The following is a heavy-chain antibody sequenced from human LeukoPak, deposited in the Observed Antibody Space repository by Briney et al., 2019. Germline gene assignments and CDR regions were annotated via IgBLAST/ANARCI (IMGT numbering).Heavy chain of an antibody. CDR3: ARVWCSSTNCLNGWFDP. Sequence: GASVKVSCKASRYTFITYDINWVRQAAGQGLEWMGWMNPNSGNTGYAQKFQGRVTMTRNTSISTAYMELSSLRSEDTAVYYCARVWCSSTNCLNGWFDPWGQGTLVTVSS. CDR1: RYTFITYD. D-gene: IGHD2-2*01. CDR2: MNPNSGNT. J-gene: IGHJ5*02. V-gene: IGHV1-8*02.